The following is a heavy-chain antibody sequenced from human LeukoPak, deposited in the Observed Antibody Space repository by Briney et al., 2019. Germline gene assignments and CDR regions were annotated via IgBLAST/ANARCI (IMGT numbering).Heavy chain of an antibody. V-gene: IGHV4-38-2*02. CDR2: IYHSGST. J-gene: IGHJ4*02. CDR3: ARDAYSNFWSGYATPFDY. Sequence: KTSETLSLTCTVSGYSITDYYWGWIRQPPGKGLEWLGNIYHSGSTHYNPSLKSRVTISIDTSKNQFSLKLTSVTAADTAVYFCARDAYSNFWSGYATPFDYWGQGALVIVSS. CDR1: GYSITDYY. D-gene: IGHD3-3*01.